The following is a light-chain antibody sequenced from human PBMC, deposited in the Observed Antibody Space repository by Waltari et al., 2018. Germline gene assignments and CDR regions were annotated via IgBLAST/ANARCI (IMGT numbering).Light chain of an antibody. CDR2: GAS. V-gene: IGKV3-20*01. CDR1: QSVSSNY. CDR3: HQYGTSPFT. J-gene: IGKJ3*01. Sequence: EIVLTQTPGTLSLYPGETATLSCRASQSVSSNYFAWYQQKPGLAPRLLIYGASSRATGIPDRFSGSGCGTDFTLTISRLEPEDFAVYYCHQYGTSPFTFGPGTKV.